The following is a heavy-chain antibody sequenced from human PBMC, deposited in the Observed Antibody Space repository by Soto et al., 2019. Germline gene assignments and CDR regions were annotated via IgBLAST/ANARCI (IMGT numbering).Heavy chain of an antibody. CDR3: ARDFIVGASTDD. CDR1: GYTFTSYA. J-gene: IGHJ4*02. CDR2: INAGNGNT. Sequence: QVQLVQSGAEVKKPGASVKVSCKASGYTFTSYAMHWVRQAPGQRLEWMGWINAGNGNTKYSQKFQGRVTITRDTSASTAYMELSSLRSEDTAVYYCARDFIVGASTDDWGQGTLVTVSS. V-gene: IGHV1-3*01. D-gene: IGHD1-26*01.